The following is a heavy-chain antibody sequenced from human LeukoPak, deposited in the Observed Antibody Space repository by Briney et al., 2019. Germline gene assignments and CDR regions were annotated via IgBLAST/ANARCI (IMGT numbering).Heavy chain of an antibody. CDR2: IYSIGNT. CDR3: ARQPALSYCSSATCWFDA. CDR1: GGSLSTTSYY. V-gene: IGHV4-39*01. D-gene: IGHD2-2*01. J-gene: IGHJ5*02. Sequence: SETLSLTCTLSGGSLSTTSYYWGWIRQPPGKGLEWIGSIYSIGNTYYTPSLKRRVSIAVDTSKNQFSLKMNSVTAADTALYYCARQPALSYCSSATCWFDAWGQGTLVTASS.